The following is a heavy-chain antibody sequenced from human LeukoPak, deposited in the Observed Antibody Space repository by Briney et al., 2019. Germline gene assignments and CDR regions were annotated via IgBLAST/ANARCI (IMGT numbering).Heavy chain of an antibody. Sequence: GGSLRLSCAASGFTFSSYGMHWVRQAPGKGLEWVAVISYDGSNKYYADSVKGRFTISRDNSKNTLCLQMNSLRAEDTAVYYCAKDRREVTNDFDYWGQGTLVTVSS. J-gene: IGHJ4*02. V-gene: IGHV3-30*18. CDR1: GFTFSSYG. CDR2: ISYDGSNK. CDR3: AKDRREVTNDFDY. D-gene: IGHD4-17*01.